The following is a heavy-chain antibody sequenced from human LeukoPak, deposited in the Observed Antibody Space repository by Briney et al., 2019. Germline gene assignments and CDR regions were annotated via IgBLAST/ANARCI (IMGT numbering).Heavy chain of an antibody. CDR3: ARLSLVSDPYYFDY. J-gene: IGHJ4*02. CDR1: EYSISSGYY. V-gene: IGHV4-38-2*02. Sequence: PSETLSLTCSVSEYSISSGYYWGWIRQSPGTGLEWIGMIFHTGSTYYTSSLKSRVTISVDTAKNQFSLRLSSMTAADTAIYYCARLSLVSDPYYFDYWGQGTLVTVSS. D-gene: IGHD5/OR15-5a*01. CDR2: IFHTGST.